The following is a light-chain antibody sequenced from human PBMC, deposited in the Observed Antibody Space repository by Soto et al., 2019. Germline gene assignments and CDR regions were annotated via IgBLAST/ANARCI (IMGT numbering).Light chain of an antibody. CDR2: GAS. V-gene: IGKV3-15*01. CDR3: LHYTNWALT. Sequence: EIVMTQSPATLSVSPGERATLSCRASQSVSSNLAWYQQKPGQAPRLLIYGASTRATGIPARFSGSGSGTEFTLTISSLQSEDFAIYYCLHYTNWALTFGQGTKVEIK. CDR1: QSVSSN. J-gene: IGKJ1*01.